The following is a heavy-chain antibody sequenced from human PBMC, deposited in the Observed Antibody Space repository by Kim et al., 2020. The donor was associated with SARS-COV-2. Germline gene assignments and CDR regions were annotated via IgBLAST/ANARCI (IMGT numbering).Heavy chain of an antibody. J-gene: IGHJ4*02. D-gene: IGHD3-22*01. CDR2: IYSGGSST. V-gene: IGHV3-23*03. Sequence: GGSLRLSCAASGFTFSSYAMSWVRQAPGKGLEWVSVIYSGGSSTYYADSVKGRFTISRDNSKNTLYLQMNSLRAEDTAVYYCAKGALYDSSGYYFPFDYWGQGTLVTVSS. CDR1: GFTFSSYA. CDR3: AKGALYDSSGYYFPFDY.